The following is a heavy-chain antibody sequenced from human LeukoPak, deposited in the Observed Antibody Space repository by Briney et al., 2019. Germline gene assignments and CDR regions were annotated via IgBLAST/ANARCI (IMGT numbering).Heavy chain of an antibody. CDR1: GFTFSSYA. CDR3: AKSPSDSSGYYYGY. V-gene: IGHV3-23*01. CDR2: ISGSGGST. Sequence: GGSLRLPCAASGFTFSSYAMSWVRQAPGKGLEWVSAISGSGGSTYYADSVKGRFTISRDNSKNTLYLQMNSLRAEDTAVYYCAKSPSDSSGYYYGYWGQGTLVTVSS. J-gene: IGHJ4*02. D-gene: IGHD3-22*01.